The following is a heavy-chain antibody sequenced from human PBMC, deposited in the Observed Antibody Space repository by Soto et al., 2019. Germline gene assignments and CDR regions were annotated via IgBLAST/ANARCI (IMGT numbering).Heavy chain of an antibody. Sequence: GAALKISCKGSGYSFTSYCISWVRQIPGKGLEWMGRIDPSDSYTNYSPSFQGHVTISTDKSISTAYLQWSSLKASDIAMYYCARRPYDSSGYSGFDIWGQGTMVTVSS. CDR2: IDPSDSYT. CDR3: ARRPYDSSGYSGFDI. D-gene: IGHD3-22*01. V-gene: IGHV5-10-1*01. CDR1: GYSFTSYC. J-gene: IGHJ3*02.